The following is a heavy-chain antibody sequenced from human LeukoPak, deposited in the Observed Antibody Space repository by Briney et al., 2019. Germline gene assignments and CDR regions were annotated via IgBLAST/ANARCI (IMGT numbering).Heavy chain of an antibody. CDR3: ASGQYDSSGYFLDY. CDR1: GGSISSYY. D-gene: IGHD3-22*01. V-gene: IGHV4-59*01. Sequence: PSETLSLTCTVSGGSISSYYWSWIRQPPGKGLEWIGYIYYSGSTNYNPSLKSRVTISVDTSKNQFSLKLSSVTAADTAVYYCASGQYDSSGYFLDYWGQGTLVTVSS. CDR2: IYYSGST. J-gene: IGHJ4*02.